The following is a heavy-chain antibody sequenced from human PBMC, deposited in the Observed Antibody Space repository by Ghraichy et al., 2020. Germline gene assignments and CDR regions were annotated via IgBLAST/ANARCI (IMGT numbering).Heavy chain of an antibody. CDR3: ARDARYSSGWQSFDY. D-gene: IGHD6-19*01. Sequence: GGSLRLSCAASGFTVSSNYMSWVRQAPGKGLEWVSVIYSGGSTYYADSVKGRFTISRDNSKNTLYLQMNSLRAEDTAVYYCARDARYSSGWQSFDYWGQGTLVTVSS. V-gene: IGHV3-66*01. CDR2: IYSGGST. J-gene: IGHJ4*02. CDR1: GFTVSSNY.